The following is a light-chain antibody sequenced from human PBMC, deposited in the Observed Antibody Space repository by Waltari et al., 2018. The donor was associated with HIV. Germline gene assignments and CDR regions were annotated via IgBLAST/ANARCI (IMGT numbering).Light chain of an antibody. CDR3: QQYNNWPPWT. Sequence: EIVMTQSPATLSVSPGERATLSCRASQSVGSNLAWYRQKPGQAPRLLIYYASTRATGIPARFSGNGSWTEFTLTISSLLSEDFAVYYCQQYNNWPPWTFGQGTKVEIK. J-gene: IGKJ1*01. CDR2: YAS. V-gene: IGKV3-15*01. CDR1: QSVGSN.